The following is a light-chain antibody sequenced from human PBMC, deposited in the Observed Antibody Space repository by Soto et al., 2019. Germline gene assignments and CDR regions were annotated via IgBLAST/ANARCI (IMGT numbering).Light chain of an antibody. Sequence: EIVMTQSPATLSVSPGERATLSCRASPSVSNNLAWYQQKPGQAPRLLIYGASTRATGIPARFSGSGSGTDFTLTISRLQSEDFAVYYCQHYNNWWTFGQGTKVEIK. CDR2: GAS. J-gene: IGKJ1*01. V-gene: IGKV3-15*01. CDR1: PSVSNN. CDR3: QHYNNWWT.